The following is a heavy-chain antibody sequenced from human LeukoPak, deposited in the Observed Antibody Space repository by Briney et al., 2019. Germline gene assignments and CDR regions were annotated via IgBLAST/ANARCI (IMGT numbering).Heavy chain of an antibody. Sequence: ASVKVSCKASGYTFTGYYMHWVRQAPGQGLEWMGWINPNSGGTNYAQKFQGRVTMTRDTSISTAYMELSRLRSDDTAVYYCARGTIGILEWSHGAFDIWGQGTMVTVSS. CDR1: GYTFTGYY. D-gene: IGHD3-3*01. CDR3: ARGTIGILEWSHGAFDI. J-gene: IGHJ3*02. CDR2: INPNSGGT. V-gene: IGHV1-2*02.